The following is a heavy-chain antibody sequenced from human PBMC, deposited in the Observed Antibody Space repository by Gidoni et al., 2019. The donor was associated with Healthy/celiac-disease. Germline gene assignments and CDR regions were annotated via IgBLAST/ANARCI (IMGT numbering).Heavy chain of an antibody. Sequence: EVQLLESGGGLVQPGGSLRLSCAASGSTFSSYAMSWVRQAPGKGLEWVSAISGSGGSTYYADSVKGRFTISRDNSKNTLYLQMNSLRAEDTAVYYCAKVDHPRSTVTSGYFDYWGQGTLVTVSS. CDR1: GSTFSSYA. CDR3: AKVDHPRSTVTSGYFDY. V-gene: IGHV3-23*01. J-gene: IGHJ4*02. D-gene: IGHD4-17*01. CDR2: ISGSGGST.